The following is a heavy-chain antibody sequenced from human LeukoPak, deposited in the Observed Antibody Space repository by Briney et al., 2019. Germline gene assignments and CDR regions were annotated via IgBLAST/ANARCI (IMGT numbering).Heavy chain of an antibody. V-gene: IGHV3-48*01. Sequence: GGSLRLSCAASGFTFSSYRMNWVRQAPGKGLDWVSYISSSSITIYYADSVKCGFTISRDNPKNSLYLQMNRLSADDNAVYYYAGAIEVAVGAIKWLDPWGQGTLVSVSS. CDR3: AGAIEVAVGAIKWLDP. CDR2: ISSSSITI. CDR1: GFTFSSYR. D-gene: IGHD4/OR15-4a*01. J-gene: IGHJ5*02.